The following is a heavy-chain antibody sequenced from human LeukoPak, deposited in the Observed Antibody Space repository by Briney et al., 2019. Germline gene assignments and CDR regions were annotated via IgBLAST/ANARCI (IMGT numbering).Heavy chain of an antibody. D-gene: IGHD3-3*01. CDR2: ICYSGST. CDR1: GGSISSYY. CDR3: AGSTAGFWSAYYFDY. J-gene: IGHJ4*02. V-gene: IGHV4-59*01. Sequence: SETLSLTCTVSGGSISSYYWSWIRQPPGKGLEWIGYICYSGSTNYNPSLKSRVTISVDTSKNQFSLKLSSVTAADTAVYYCAGSTAGFWSAYYFDYWGQGTLVTVSS.